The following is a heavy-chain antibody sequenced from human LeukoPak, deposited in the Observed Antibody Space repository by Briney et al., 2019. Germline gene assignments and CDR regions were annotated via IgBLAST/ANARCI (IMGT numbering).Heavy chain of an antibody. Sequence: PGGSLRLSCAASGFTFNVYSMSWVRQAPGKGLEWVSYITKNSNDIYYADSVKGRFTISRDNAKNSVYLQMNNLRAEDTAVYYCAREGLVVTPAYWGQGTLVTVSS. CDR1: GFTFNVYS. CDR2: ITKNSNDI. J-gene: IGHJ4*02. CDR3: AREGLVVTPAY. D-gene: IGHD4-23*01. V-gene: IGHV3-48*01.